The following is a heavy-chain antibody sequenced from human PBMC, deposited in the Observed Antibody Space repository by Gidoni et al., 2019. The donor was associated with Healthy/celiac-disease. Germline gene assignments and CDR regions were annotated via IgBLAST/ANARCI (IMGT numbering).Heavy chain of an antibody. CDR1: GGSFSGYY. CDR2: INHSGST. Sequence: QVQLQQWGAGLLKPSETLSLTCAVYGGSFSGYYWSWIRQPPRKGLEWIGEINHSGSTNYNPSLKSRVTISVDTSKNQFSLKLSSVTAADTAVYYCVLTVAGPVGFDYWGQGTLVTVSS. CDR3: VLTVAGPVGFDY. D-gene: IGHD6-19*01. J-gene: IGHJ4*02. V-gene: IGHV4-34*01.